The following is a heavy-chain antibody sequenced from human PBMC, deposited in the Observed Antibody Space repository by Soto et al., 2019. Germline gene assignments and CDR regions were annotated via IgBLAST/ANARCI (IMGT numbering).Heavy chain of an antibody. CDR2: ISGSGGST. V-gene: IGHV3-23*01. CDR3: AKSMGYTMIVVVNYYYYGMDV. Sequence: PGGSLRLSCAASGFTFSSYAMSWVRQAPGKGLEWVSAISGSGGSTYYADSVKGRFTISRDNSKNTLYLQMNSLRAEDTAVYYCAKSMGYTMIVVVNYYYYGMDVWGHGTTVTVSS. D-gene: IGHD3-22*01. J-gene: IGHJ6*02. CDR1: GFTFSSYA.